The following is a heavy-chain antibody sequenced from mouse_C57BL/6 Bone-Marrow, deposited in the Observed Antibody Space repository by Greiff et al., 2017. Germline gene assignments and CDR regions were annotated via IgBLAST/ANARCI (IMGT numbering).Heavy chain of an antibody. V-gene: IGHV1-55*01. D-gene: IGHD3-2*02. CDR2: IYPGSGST. J-gene: IGHJ2*01. CDR3: ARRGTAHAHWYYFDY. Sequence: VQLQQPGAELVKPGASVKMSCKASGYTFTSYWITWVKQRPGQGLEWIGDIYPGSGSTNYNEKFKSKATLTVDTSSSTAYMQLSSLTSEDSAVYYCARRGTAHAHWYYFDYWGQGTTLTVSS. CDR1: GYTFTSYW.